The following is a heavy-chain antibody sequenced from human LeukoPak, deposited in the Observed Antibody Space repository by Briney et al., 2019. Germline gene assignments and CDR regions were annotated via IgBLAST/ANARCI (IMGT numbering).Heavy chain of an antibody. V-gene: IGHV4-59*01. CDR2: ISYAGST. Sequence: SGTLPLTCTVSVGSTSSYQWSSIGQPPSPGLEWMGHISYAGSTNYNPSLKSRVTISVDTSKNQLSLKLSSVTAADTAVYYCARVFLNYYDSSGYYFDYWGQGTLVTVSS. CDR3: ARVFLNYYDSSGYYFDY. J-gene: IGHJ4*02. CDR1: VGSTSSYQ. D-gene: IGHD3-22*01.